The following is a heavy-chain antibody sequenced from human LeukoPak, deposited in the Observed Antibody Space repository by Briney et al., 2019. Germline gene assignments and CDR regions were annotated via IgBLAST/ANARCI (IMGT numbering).Heavy chain of an antibody. Sequence: ASVKVSCKASGYTFTSYYMHWVRQAPGQGLEWMGIINPSGGSTSYAQKFQGRVTMTRDMSTSTVYMELSSLRSEDTAVYYCARDPTAMVYYYYYMDVWGKGTTVTVSS. CDR3: ARDPTAMVYYYYYMDV. V-gene: IGHV1-46*01. D-gene: IGHD5-18*01. J-gene: IGHJ6*03. CDR2: INPSGGST. CDR1: GYTFTSYY.